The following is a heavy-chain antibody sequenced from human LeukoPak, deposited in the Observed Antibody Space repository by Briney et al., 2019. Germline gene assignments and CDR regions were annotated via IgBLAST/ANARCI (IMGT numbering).Heavy chain of an antibody. Sequence: GGSQRLSCAASGFTFSNYEMNWVRQAPGKGLEWISHISNFGDIIHYADSVEGRFTISRDNDKNSIYLQMNSPRAEDTAVYYCAKDATPALGTVYMDVWGKGTTVTISS. D-gene: IGHD6-13*01. CDR3: AKDATPALGTVYMDV. V-gene: IGHV3-48*03. CDR1: GFTFSNYE. CDR2: ISNFGDII. J-gene: IGHJ6*03.